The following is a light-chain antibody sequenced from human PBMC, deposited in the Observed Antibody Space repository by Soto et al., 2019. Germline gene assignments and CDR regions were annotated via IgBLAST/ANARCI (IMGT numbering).Light chain of an antibody. CDR2: DAS. CDR3: QQRSNSPI. V-gene: IGKV3-11*01. CDR1: QSVSSY. Sequence: EIVLTQSPATLSLSPGERATLSCRASQSVSSYLAWYQQKPGQAPRLLIYDASNRATGIPARFSGSGSGTDSTLTISSLEPEDFAVYYCQQRSNSPIFGGGTKVEIK. J-gene: IGKJ4*01.